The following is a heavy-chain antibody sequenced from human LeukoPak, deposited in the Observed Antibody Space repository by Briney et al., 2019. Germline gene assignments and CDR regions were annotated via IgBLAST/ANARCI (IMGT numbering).Heavy chain of an antibody. D-gene: IGHD6-13*01. Sequence: SVKVSCKASGYTFTSYYMHWVRQAPGQGLEWMGWVNPNSGGTNYTQKFQGRVTMTMDTSISTAYMELSRLRSDDTAVYYCARAYERQLANNWFDPWGQGTLVTVSS. CDR2: VNPNSGGT. J-gene: IGHJ5*02. CDR3: ARAYERQLANNWFDP. V-gene: IGHV1-2*02. CDR1: GYTFTSYY.